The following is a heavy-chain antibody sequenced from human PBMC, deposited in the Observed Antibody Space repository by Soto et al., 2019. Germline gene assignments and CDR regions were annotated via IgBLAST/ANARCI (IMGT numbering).Heavy chain of an antibody. CDR3: ASPYDSSGYFDAFDF. J-gene: IGHJ3*01. V-gene: IGHV3-30*03. D-gene: IGHD3-22*01. CDR1: GFTFSSYG. Sequence: VQLVESGGGVVQPGRSLRLSCAASGFTFSSYGMHWVRQAPGKGLEWVAVISYDGSNKYYADSVKGRFTISRDNSKNTLYLQMNSLRAEDTAVYYCASPYDSSGYFDAFDFWGQGTMVTVSS. CDR2: ISYDGSNK.